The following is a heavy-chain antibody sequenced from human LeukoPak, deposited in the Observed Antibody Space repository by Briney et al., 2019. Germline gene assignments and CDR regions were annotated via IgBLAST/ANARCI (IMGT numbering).Heavy chain of an antibody. CDR2: INWNGGST. CDR3: AKGSGIVVVPAASNYFDY. D-gene: IGHD2-2*01. Sequence: GGSLRLSCAASGFTFDDYGMSWVRQAPGKGLEWVSGINWNGGSTGYADSVKGRFTISRDNSKNTLYLQMNSLRAEDTAVYYCAKGSGIVVVPAASNYFDYWGQGTLVTVSS. J-gene: IGHJ4*02. V-gene: IGHV3-20*04. CDR1: GFTFDDYG.